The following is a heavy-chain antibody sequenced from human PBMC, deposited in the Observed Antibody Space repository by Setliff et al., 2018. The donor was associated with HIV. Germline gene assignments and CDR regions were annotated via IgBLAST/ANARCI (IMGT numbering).Heavy chain of an antibody. CDR2: IQQDGDEI. D-gene: IGHD3-10*01. CDR1: GFTFSTYW. Sequence: GGSLRLSCAASGFTFSTYWMTWVRQAPGQGLEWVANIQQDGDEIYYLDSVKGRFTISRDNAKNSLYLQMVSLRVEDTAVYYCARVWFGNIEALPHWGQGTLVTVSS. J-gene: IGHJ4*02. CDR3: ARVWFGNIEALPH. V-gene: IGHV3-7*01.